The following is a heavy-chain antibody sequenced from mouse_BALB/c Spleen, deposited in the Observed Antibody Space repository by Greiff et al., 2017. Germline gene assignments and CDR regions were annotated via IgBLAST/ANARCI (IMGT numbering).Heavy chain of an antibody. CDR1: GFSLTSYG. CDR2: IWRGGST. D-gene: IGHD2-1*01. J-gene: IGHJ4*01. Sequence: VKLMESGPSLVQPSQSLSITCTVSGFSLTSYGVHWVRQSPGKGLEWLGVIWRGGSTDYNAAFMSRLSITKDNSKSQVFFKMNSLQADDTAIYYCAKEGGNGNYDAMDYWGQGTSVTVSS. CDR3: AKEGGNGNYDAMDY. V-gene: IGHV2-5-1*01.